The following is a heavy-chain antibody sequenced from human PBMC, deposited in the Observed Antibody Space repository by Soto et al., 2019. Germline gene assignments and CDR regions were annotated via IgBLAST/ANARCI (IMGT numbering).Heavy chain of an antibody. J-gene: IGHJ6*03. CDR1: GLTFPSYA. Sequence: LLESGGGLVQPGGSLRFSCAASGLTFPSYAMNWVRQAPGKGLEWVSAIGGSGANTYYADSVKGRFTISRDNSKNTVYLQMNSLRAEDTAVYYCAKGSSSTQYLNYYFYHMDVWGKGTTVSVSS. D-gene: IGHD2-2*01. V-gene: IGHV3-23*01. CDR2: IGGSGANT. CDR3: AKGSSSTQYLNYYFYHMDV.